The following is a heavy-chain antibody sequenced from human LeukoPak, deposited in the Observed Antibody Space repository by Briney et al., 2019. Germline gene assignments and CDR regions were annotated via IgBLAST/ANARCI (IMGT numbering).Heavy chain of an antibody. CDR1: GFTFSSYG. CDR3: ARSLNGDPPDFDC. V-gene: IGHV3-33*08. CDR2: IWYDGSNK. J-gene: IGHJ4*02. D-gene: IGHD4-17*01. Sequence: GGSLRLSCAASGFTFSSYGMHWVRQAPGKGLEWVALIWYDGSNKFYADSVKGRFTIPRDNSKNTLYLQMNSLGAEDTAVYYCARSLNGDPPDFDCWGQGTLVTVSS.